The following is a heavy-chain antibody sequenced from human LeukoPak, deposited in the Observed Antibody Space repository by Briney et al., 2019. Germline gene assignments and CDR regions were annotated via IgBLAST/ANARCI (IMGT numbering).Heavy chain of an antibody. D-gene: IGHD3-3*01. V-gene: IGHV1-18*01. CDR2: ISAYNGNT. J-gene: IGHJ5*02. Sequence: ASVKVSCKASGCTFTSYGISWVRQAPGQGLEWMGWISAYNGNTNYAQKLQGRVTMTTDTSTSTAYMELRSLRSDDTAVYYCAIVHSSYYDFWSGSNNWFDPWGQGTLVTVSS. CDR3: AIVHSSYYDFWSGSNNWFDP. CDR1: GCTFTSYG.